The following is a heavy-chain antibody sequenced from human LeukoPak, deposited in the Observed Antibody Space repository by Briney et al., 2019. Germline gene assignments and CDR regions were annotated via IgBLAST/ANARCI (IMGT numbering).Heavy chain of an antibody. Sequence: PSETLSLTCTVSGGSISSSSYYWGWIRQPPGKGLEWIGSIYYSGSTYYNPSLKSRVTISVDTSKNQFSLKLSSVTAADTAVYYCARITRARAKFLGFLEWLHLDYWGQGTLVTVSS. V-gene: IGHV4-39*01. CDR2: IYYSGST. J-gene: IGHJ4*02. D-gene: IGHD3-3*01. CDR3: ARITRARAKFLGFLEWLHLDY. CDR1: GGSISSSSYY.